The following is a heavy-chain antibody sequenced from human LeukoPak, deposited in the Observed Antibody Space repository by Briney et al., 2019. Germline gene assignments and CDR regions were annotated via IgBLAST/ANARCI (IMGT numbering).Heavy chain of an antibody. CDR2: ISTEGSST. J-gene: IGHJ4*02. CDR3: ARDSYNNVDY. D-gene: IGHD5-24*01. CDR1: GFMFTSYW. Sequence: GGSLRLSCAASGFMFTSYWMHWVRQAPGKGLVWVSRISTEGSSTIYADSVKGRFTISRDNAKNTLYLQMNSLRAEDTAVYYCARDSYNNVDYWGQGTLVTVSS. V-gene: IGHV3-74*01.